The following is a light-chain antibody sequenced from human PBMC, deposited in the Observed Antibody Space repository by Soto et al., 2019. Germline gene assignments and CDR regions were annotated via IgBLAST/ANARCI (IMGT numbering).Light chain of an antibody. V-gene: IGLV2-14*01. CDR3: TSHTRTDSTV. Sequence: QSVLTQPASVSGSPGQSITISCTGTSSDIVSWYQQHPGEAPKLMIYEVSNRPSGVSNRFSGSKSGNTASLTISGLQAEDEAVYYCTSHTRTDSTVFGGGTKLTVL. J-gene: IGLJ3*02. CDR1: SSDIV. CDR2: EVS.